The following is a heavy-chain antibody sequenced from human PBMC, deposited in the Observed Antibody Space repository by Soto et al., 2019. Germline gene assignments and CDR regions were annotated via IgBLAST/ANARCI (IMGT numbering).Heavy chain of an antibody. CDR2: IYYSGST. Sequence: SETLSLTCTVSGGSISSSSYYWGWIRQPPGKGLEWIGSIYYSGSTYYNPSLKSRVTISVDTSKNQFSLKLSSVTAADTAVYYCAQPPGGGDYYYGMDVWGQGTTVTVS. CDR1: GGSISSSSYY. V-gene: IGHV4-39*01. CDR3: AQPPGGGDYYYGMDV. J-gene: IGHJ6*02. D-gene: IGHD3-16*01.